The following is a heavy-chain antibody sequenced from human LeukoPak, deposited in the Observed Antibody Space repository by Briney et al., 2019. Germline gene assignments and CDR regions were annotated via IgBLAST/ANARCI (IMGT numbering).Heavy chain of an antibody. CDR2: INHSGGT. Sequence: SETLSLTCAVYDGSLSGYYWGWIRQPPGKGLEWIGEINHSGGTNYNPSLKSRVSTSIDTSKNQFSLNLTSVTAADTAVYYCASRGRWGQGTLVTVSS. CDR3: ASRGR. J-gene: IGHJ4*02. D-gene: IGHD1-26*01. CDR1: DGSLSGYY. V-gene: IGHV4-34*01.